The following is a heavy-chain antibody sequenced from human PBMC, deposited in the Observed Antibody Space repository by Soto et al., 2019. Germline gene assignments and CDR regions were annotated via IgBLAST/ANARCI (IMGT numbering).Heavy chain of an antibody. CDR2: IYYSGST. D-gene: IGHD3-3*01. CDR1: GGSISSGDYY. Sequence: SETLSLTCTVSGGSISSGDYYWSWIRQPPGKGLEWIGYIYYSGSTYYNPSLKSRVTISVDTSKNQFSLKLSSVTAADTAVYYCARVSIFGVVIDAWGQGTLVTVSS. J-gene: IGHJ5*02. CDR3: ARVSIFGVVIDA. V-gene: IGHV4-30-4*01.